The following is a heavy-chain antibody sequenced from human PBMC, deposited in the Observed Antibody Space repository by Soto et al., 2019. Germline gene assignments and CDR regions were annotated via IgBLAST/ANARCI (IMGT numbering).Heavy chain of an antibody. D-gene: IGHD3-3*01. Sequence: PVGSLRLSCAASGGTCSSYGMRWVRKAPGKGLEWVAVISYDGSNKYYADSVKGRFTISRDNSKNTLYLQMNSLRAEDTAVYYCAKDPAPYYDFWSGSTTDGMDVWGQGTTVTVSS. CDR1: GGTCSSYG. CDR3: AKDPAPYYDFWSGSTTDGMDV. CDR2: ISYDGSNK. J-gene: IGHJ6*02. V-gene: IGHV3-30*18.